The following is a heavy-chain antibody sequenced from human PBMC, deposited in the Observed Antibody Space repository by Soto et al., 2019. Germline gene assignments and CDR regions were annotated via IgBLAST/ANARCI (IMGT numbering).Heavy chain of an antibody. CDR3: AKDPTRYCSGGSCYRYSQRPKYFQH. CDR1: GFSFSSYG. J-gene: IGHJ1*01. D-gene: IGHD2-15*01. CDR2: ILYDGSNK. Sequence: QVQLVESGGGVVQPGRSLRLSCAVSGFSFSSYGMHWVRQAPGKGLEWVVVILYDGSNKYYADSVKGRFTISRDNSKNTLYLQMNSVRAEDTAVYYCAKDPTRYCSGGSCYRYSQRPKYFQHWGQGTLVTVSS. V-gene: IGHV3-30*18.